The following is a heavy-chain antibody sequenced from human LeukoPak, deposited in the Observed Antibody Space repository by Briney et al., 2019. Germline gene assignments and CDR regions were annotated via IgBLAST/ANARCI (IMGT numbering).Heavy chain of an antibody. CDR2: VNHSGST. J-gene: IGHJ4*02. CDR1: GESFSGYY. CDR3: ARGGPGQQLGLVY. D-gene: IGHD6-13*01. V-gene: IGHV4-34*01. Sequence: SETLSLTCAVCGESFSGYYWSWIRQPPGKGVEWIGEVNHSGSTNYNPSLKSRVTISMDTSKNQFSLKLSSVTAADTAVYYCARGGPGQQLGLVYWGQGTLVTVSS.